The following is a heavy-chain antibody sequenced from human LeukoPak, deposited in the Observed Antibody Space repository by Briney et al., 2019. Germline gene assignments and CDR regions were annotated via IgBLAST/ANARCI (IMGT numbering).Heavy chain of an antibody. CDR1: GGSITNSRWY. J-gene: IGHJ3*02. Sequence: PSETLSLTCSVSGGSITNSRWYWGWLRQPPGKGLEWIGEINHSGSTNYNPSLKSRVTISVDTSKNQFSLKPSSVTAADTAVYYCARYSGSHYAFDIWGQGTMVTMSS. CDR3: ARYSGSHYAFDI. CDR2: INHSGST. D-gene: IGHD1-26*01. V-gene: IGHV4-39*07.